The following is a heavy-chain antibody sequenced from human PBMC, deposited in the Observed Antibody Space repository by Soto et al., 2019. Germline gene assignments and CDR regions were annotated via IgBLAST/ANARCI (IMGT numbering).Heavy chain of an antibody. D-gene: IGHD3-10*01. CDR2: MYFTGST. CDR3: ARPQGSYNPQSWLDP. J-gene: IGHJ5*02. V-gene: IGHV4-31*03. Sequence: QVQLQESGPGLVKPSQTLSLTCSVSGDSISRGGYDWDWIRQHPGKGLDRLGYMYFTGSTSYNPSLEIRVTISLDSAGKQFSLQWSSVTAADTAVYYGARPQGSYNPQSWLDPWGQGTLVTVSS. CDR1: GDSISRGGYD.